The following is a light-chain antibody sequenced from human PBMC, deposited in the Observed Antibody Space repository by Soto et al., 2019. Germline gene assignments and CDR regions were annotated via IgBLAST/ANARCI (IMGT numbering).Light chain of an antibody. Sequence: EIVLTQSPATPSLSPGERATLSCRASQSFSSYLAWYQQKPGQAPRRLIYDASKRATGIPARVSGRGSGTDFTLTIRSLEPEDFAVDDCQQRSPWPPVITLGQGKRLEIK. J-gene: IGKJ5*01. V-gene: IGKV3-11*01. CDR1: QSFSSY. CDR2: DAS. CDR3: QQRSPWPPVIT.